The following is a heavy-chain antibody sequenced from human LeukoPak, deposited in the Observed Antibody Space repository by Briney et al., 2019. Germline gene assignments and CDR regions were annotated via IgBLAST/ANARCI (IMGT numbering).Heavy chain of an antibody. CDR1: GFTFSSYW. V-gene: IGHV3-21*01. Sequence: PGGSLRLSCAASGFTFSSYWMSWARQAPGKGLEWVSSISTSSTFIYYTYSVKGRFTISRDNAKNSLYLQMNSLSAEDTAVYYCARADCSSSTCYLRSSWFDPWGQGTLVTVSS. D-gene: IGHD2/OR15-2a*01. CDR3: ARADCSSSTCYLRSSWFDP. CDR2: ISTSSTFI. J-gene: IGHJ5*02.